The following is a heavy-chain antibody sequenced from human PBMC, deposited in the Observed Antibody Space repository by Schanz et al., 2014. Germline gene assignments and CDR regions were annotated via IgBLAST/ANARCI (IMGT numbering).Heavy chain of an antibody. CDR1: GDSISSRGFS. CDR2: IYHGGST. Sequence: QVQLQESGSGLVKPSQTLSLTCAVSGDSISSRGFSWSWIRQPPGKGLEWIGYIYHGGSTYFNPSLKSRITISMDKFKTQFSLKLTSVTAADTAVYYCARERGNSHLDLWGQGILVTVSS. V-gene: IGHV4-30-2*01. J-gene: IGHJ4*02. CDR3: ARERGNSHLDL.